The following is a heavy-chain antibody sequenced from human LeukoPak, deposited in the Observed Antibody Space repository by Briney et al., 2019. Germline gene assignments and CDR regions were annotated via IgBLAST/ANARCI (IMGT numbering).Heavy chain of an antibody. CDR2: IYAHGTNT. CDR1: GFTLSTYW. V-gene: IGHV3-74*01. D-gene: IGHD4-23*01. CDR3: AAYGDNSDFAY. J-gene: IGHJ4*02. Sequence: GGSLRLSCAASGFTLSTYWMHWVRQAPGKGLVWVSNIYAHGTNTTYADSVKGRFTISRDSAKNTVFPQMNSLRAEDTAVYYCAAYGDNSDFAYWGQGTLVTVSS.